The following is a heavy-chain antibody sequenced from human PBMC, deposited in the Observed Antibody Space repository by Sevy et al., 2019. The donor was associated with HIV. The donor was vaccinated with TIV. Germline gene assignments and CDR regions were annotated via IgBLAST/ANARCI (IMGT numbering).Heavy chain of an antibody. Sequence: SETLSLTCTVSGGSISSSSYYWGWIRQRPGKGLEWIRSIYYSGSTYYNPSLKSRVTISVDTSKNQFSLKLSSVTAADTAVSYCASGYTSPYFDYWGQGTLVTVSS. CDR3: ASGYTSPYFDY. CDR2: IYYSGST. V-gene: IGHV4-39*01. J-gene: IGHJ4*02. D-gene: IGHD6-13*01. CDR1: GGSISSSSYY.